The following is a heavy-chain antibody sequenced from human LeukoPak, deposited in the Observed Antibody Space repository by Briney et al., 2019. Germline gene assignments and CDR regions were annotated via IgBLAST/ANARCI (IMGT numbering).Heavy chain of an antibody. CDR3: AKEGNDQGYFDY. CDR1: GVTFGKYV. Sequence: GKPLRLSCAASGVTFGKYVVHCGRQAPGKGLEWVAVISYDGSNKYYADSVKGRFTISRDNSKNTLYLQMNSLRAEDTAVYYCAKEGNDQGYFDYWGQGTLVSVSS. V-gene: IGHV3-30*18. D-gene: IGHD2-2*01. CDR2: ISYDGSNK. J-gene: IGHJ4*02.